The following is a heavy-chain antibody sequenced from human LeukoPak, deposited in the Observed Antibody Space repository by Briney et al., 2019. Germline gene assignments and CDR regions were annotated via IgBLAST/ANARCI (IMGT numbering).Heavy chain of an antibody. D-gene: IGHD6-19*01. Sequence: SETLSLTCAVYGGSFGGYYWSWIRQPPGKGLEWIGEINHSGSTNYNPSLKSRVTISVDTSKNQFSLKLSSVTAADTAVYYCARAPRYSSGWYGGLDAFDIWGQGTMVTVSS. CDR1: GGSFGGYY. V-gene: IGHV4-34*01. CDR3: ARAPRYSSGWYGGLDAFDI. CDR2: INHSGST. J-gene: IGHJ3*02.